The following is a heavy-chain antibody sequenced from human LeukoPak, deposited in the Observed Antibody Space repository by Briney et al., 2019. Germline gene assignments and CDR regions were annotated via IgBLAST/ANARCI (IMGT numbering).Heavy chain of an antibody. V-gene: IGHV4-59*08. Sequence: SETLSLTCTVSGGSISGYYWTWIRQPPGAGLEWIGYIYYSGSTNYNPSLKSRVTISVDTSKNQFSLKLSSVTAADTAVYYCAKGPRQQLVTRFDYWGQGTLVTVSS. J-gene: IGHJ4*02. CDR3: AKGPRQQLVTRFDY. CDR1: GGSISGYY. CDR2: IYYSGST. D-gene: IGHD6-13*01.